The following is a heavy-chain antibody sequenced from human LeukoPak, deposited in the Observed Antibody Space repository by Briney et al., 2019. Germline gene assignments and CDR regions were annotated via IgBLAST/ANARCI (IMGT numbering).Heavy chain of an antibody. CDR1: GDSITNYY. CDR2: IYYTGST. Sequence: PSETLSLTCTVSGDSITNYYWSWIRQPPGKGLDWLGYIYYTGSTNYNPSFKSRVTISVDTSKNQFSLKLTSVTAADTAVYYCARGIQLWLIGTDFDYWGQGTLVTVSS. V-gene: IGHV4-59*12. J-gene: IGHJ4*02. D-gene: IGHD5-18*01. CDR3: ARGIQLWLIGTDFDY.